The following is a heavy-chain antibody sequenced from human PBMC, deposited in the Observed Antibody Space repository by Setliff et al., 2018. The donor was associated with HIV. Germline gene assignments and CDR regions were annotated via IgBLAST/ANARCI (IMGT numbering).Heavy chain of an antibody. J-gene: IGHJ4*02. CDR3: ARDKGIREAASLDY. V-gene: IGHV1-69*10. CDR1: GGTFSDFR. D-gene: IGHD6-13*01. CDR2: ITPFVGIT. Sequence: AASVKVSCKASGGTFSDFRITWVRQAPGQGLEWMGEITPFVGITNYAQKFQGRVTISADESTATAYIELSSLTSQDTAVYYCARDKGIREAASLDYWGQGSLVTVS.